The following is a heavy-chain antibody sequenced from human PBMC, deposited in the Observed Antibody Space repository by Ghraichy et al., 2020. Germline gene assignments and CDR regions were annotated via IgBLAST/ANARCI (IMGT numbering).Heavy chain of an antibody. V-gene: IGHV4-34*01. CDR1: GGSFSGYY. CDR3: ARVRGRCKSTSCSKGRYYYYMDV. D-gene: IGHD2-2*01. Sequence: SETLSLTCAVYGGSFSGYYWSWIRQPPGKGLEWIGEINHSGSTNYNPSLKSRVTISVDTSKNQFSLKLSSVTAADTAVYYCARVRGRCKSTSCSKGRYYYYMDVWGKGTTVTVSS. CDR2: INHSGST. J-gene: IGHJ6*03.